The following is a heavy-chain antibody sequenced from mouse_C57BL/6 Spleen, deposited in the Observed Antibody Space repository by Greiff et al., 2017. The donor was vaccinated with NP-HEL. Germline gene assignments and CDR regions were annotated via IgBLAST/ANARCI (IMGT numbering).Heavy chain of an antibody. V-gene: IGHV1-53*01. CDR3: STYDGYSAWFAY. D-gene: IGHD2-3*01. J-gene: IGHJ3*01. Sequence: VQLQQPGTELVKPGASVKLSCKASGYTFTSYWMHWVKQRPGQGLEWIGNITPSNGATNYNEKFKSKATLTVDKSSSTAYVQHSSLTSEDSAVYYCSTYDGYSAWFAYWGQGTLVTVSA. CDR2: ITPSNGAT. CDR1: GYTFTSYW.